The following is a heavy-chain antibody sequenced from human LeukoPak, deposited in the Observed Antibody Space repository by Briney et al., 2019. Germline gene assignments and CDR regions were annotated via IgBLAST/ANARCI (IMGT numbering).Heavy chain of an antibody. Sequence: SETLSLTCTVSGGSISSYYWSWIRQPPGKGLEWIGYIYESGSTNCNPSLKSRVTISVDTSKNQFSLKLSSVTAADTAVYYCARDKGYSYGRYDAFDIWGQGTMVTVSS. D-gene: IGHD5-18*01. J-gene: IGHJ3*02. CDR1: GGSISSYY. CDR2: IYESGST. V-gene: IGHV4-59*01. CDR3: ARDKGYSYGRYDAFDI.